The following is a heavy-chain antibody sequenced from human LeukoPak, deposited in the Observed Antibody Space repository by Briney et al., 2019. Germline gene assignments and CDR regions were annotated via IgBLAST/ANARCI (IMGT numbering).Heavy chain of an antibody. D-gene: IGHD6-13*01. Sequence: PSETLSLTCTVSGGSISSGSYFWSWIRQPAGKGLEWIGRIYTSGSTNYNPSLKSRLTISVDTSKNQFSLKLSSVTAADTAVYYCARHGTGYSSSWYAPYFDYWGQGTLVTVSS. V-gene: IGHV4-61*02. CDR1: GGSISSGSYF. CDR3: ARHGTGYSSSWYAPYFDY. J-gene: IGHJ4*02. CDR2: IYTSGST.